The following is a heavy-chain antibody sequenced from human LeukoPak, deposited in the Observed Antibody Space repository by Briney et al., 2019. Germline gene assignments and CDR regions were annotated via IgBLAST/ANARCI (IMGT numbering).Heavy chain of an antibody. CDR3: AKEWRWLQSGNYFDY. CDR2: ISGSGGST. J-gene: IGHJ4*02. V-gene: IGHV3-23*01. Sequence: GGSLRLSCAASGFTFSSYAMSWVRQAPGKGLEWVSAISGSGGSTYYADSVKGRFTISRDNSENTLYLQMNSLRAEDTAVYYCAKEWRWLQSGNYFDYWGQGTLVTVSS. D-gene: IGHD5-24*01. CDR1: GFTFSSYA.